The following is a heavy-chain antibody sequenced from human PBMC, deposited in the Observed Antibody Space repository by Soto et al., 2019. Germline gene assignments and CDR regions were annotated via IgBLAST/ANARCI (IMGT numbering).Heavy chain of an antibody. J-gene: IGHJ5*02. CDR3: ARDRESYYDILTGYYNSRRGFDP. CDR2: IYYSGST. D-gene: IGHD3-9*01. Sequence: QVQLQESGPGLVKPSETLSLTCTVSGGSISSYYWSWIRQPPGKGLEWIGYIYYSGSTNYNPSLKSRVTISVDTSKNQFSLKLSSVTAADTAVYYCARDRESYYDILTGYYNSRRGFDPWGQGTLVTVSS. CDR1: GGSISSYY. V-gene: IGHV4-59*01.